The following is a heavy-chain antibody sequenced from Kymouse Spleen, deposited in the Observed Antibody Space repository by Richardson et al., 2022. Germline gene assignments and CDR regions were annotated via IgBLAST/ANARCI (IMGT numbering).Heavy chain of an antibody. V-gene: IGHV3-21*03. J-gene: IGHJ6*02. D-gene: IGHD1-26*01. CDR2: ISSSSSYI. Sequence: EVQLVESGGGLVKPGGSLRLSCAASGFTFSSYSMNWVRQAPGKGLEWVSSISSSSSYIYYADSVKGRFTISRDNAKNSLYLQMNSLRAEDTAVYYCARDGIVGATTGYYYGMDVWGQGTTVTVSS. CDR3: ARDGIVGATTGYYYGMDV. CDR1: GFTFSSYS.